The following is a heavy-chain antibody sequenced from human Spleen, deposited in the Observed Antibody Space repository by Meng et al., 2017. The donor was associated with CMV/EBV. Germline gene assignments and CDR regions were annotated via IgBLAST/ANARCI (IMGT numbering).Heavy chain of an antibody. D-gene: IGHD3-10*01. CDR1: GFTFSSYW. J-gene: IGHJ6*02. Sequence: GESLKISCAASGFTFSSYWMSWVRQAQGKGLEWVANIKQDGSEKYYVDSVKGRFTISRDNAKNSLYLQMNSLRAEDTAVYYCARDSGEPRGISPYYGMDVWGQGTTVTVSS. V-gene: IGHV3-7*01. CDR3: ARDSGEPRGISPYYGMDV. CDR2: IKQDGSEK.